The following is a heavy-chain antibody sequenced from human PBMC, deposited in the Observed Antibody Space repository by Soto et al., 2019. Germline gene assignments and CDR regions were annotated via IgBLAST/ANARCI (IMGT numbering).Heavy chain of an antibody. V-gene: IGHV1-69*13. D-gene: IGHD3-22*01. CDR1: GDTFSSYA. J-gene: IGHJ6*02. CDR2: IIPIFGTA. CDR3: ARSPDSSGYYPPGQYGMDV. Sequence: SVKVSCKASGDTFSSYAISWVRQAPGQGLEWMGGIIPIFGTANYAQKFQGRVKITADESTSTAYMELSSLRSVDTAVYYCARSPDSSGYYPPGQYGMDVWGQGTTVTVSS.